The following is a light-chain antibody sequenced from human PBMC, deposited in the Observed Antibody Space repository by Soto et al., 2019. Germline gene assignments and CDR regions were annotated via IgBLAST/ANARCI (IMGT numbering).Light chain of an antibody. Sequence: EIVMTHSPATLSVSPGESATLSCRASQSVRDNLAWYQQKPGQPPRLLIFGASTRATGIPARFSGRGSGTEFILTISSLQSEDFAVYYCQHYEDWPRAFGLGTKVDI. CDR3: QHYEDWPRA. CDR1: QSVRDN. J-gene: IGKJ1*01. V-gene: IGKV3-15*01. CDR2: GAS.